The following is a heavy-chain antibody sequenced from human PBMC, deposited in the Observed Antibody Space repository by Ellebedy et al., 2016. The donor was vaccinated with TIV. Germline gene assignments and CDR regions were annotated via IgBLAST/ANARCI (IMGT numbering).Heavy chain of an antibody. Sequence: GGSLRLSCAASGFTFSSYFMSWVRQAPGKGLEWVANIKQDGSEKYYVDSVKGRFTISRDNAKNSLYLQMNSLRDEDTAVYYCARSGWYLDGMDVWGQGTTVTVSS. CDR1: GFTFSSYF. CDR2: IKQDGSEK. CDR3: ARSGWYLDGMDV. V-gene: IGHV3-7*01. J-gene: IGHJ6*02. D-gene: IGHD6-19*01.